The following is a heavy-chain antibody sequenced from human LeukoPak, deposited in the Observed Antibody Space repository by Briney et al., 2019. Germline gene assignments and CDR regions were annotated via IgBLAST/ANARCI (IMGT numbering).Heavy chain of an antibody. CDR3: AKERTSGSYYALFDY. Sequence: GGSLRLSCAASGFTFSSYDMHWVRQAPGKGLEWVAFIRYDGSNKYYADSVKGRFTISRDNSKNTLYLQMNSLRAEDTAVYYCAKERTSGSYYALFDYWGQGTLVTVSS. D-gene: IGHD3-10*01. CDR1: GFTFSSYD. CDR2: IRYDGSNK. V-gene: IGHV3-30*02. J-gene: IGHJ4*02.